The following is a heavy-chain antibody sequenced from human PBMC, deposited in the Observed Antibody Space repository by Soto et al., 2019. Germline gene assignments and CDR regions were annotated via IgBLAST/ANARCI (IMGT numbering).Heavy chain of an antibody. D-gene: IGHD2-15*01. J-gene: IGHJ6*02. Sequence: LGESLKISCKGSGYSFTSYWIGWVRQMPGKGLEWMGIIYPGDSDTRYSPSFQGQVTISADKSISTAYLQWSSLKASDTAMYYCARTCSGGSCYSGYYYGMDVWGQGTTVTVSS. CDR2: IYPGDSDT. CDR3: ARTCSGGSCYSGYYYGMDV. V-gene: IGHV5-51*01. CDR1: GYSFTSYW.